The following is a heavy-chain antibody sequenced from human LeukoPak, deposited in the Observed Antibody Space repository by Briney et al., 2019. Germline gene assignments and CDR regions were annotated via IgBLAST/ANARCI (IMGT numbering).Heavy chain of an antibody. CDR2: INPNSGGT. Sequence: GASVKVSCKASGYTFTGYYMHWVRQAPGQGLEWMGWINPNSGGTNYAQKFQGRVTMTRDTSISTAYMELRSLRSDDTAVYYCAREWGLALGEPLGDYWGQGTLVTVSS. J-gene: IGHJ4*02. D-gene: IGHD1-14*01. CDR3: AREWGLALGEPLGDY. CDR1: GYTFTGYY. V-gene: IGHV1-2*02.